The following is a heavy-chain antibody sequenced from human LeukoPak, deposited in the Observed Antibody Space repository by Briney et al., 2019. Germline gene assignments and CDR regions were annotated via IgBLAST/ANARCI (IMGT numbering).Heavy chain of an antibody. CDR1: GGSISSYY. CDR3: ARHRVAGIIDY. J-gene: IGHJ4*02. Sequence: SETLSLTCTVSGGSISSYYWSWIRQPPGKGLEWIGYIYTSGSTNYNPSLKSRVTISVDTSKNQFSLKLSSVTAADTAVYYCARHRVAGIIDYWGQGALVTVSS. CDR2: IYTSGST. V-gene: IGHV4-4*09. D-gene: IGHD6-19*01.